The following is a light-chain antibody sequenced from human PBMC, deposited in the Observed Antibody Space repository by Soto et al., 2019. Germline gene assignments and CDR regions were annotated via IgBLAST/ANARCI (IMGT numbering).Light chain of an antibody. CDR2: DVK. J-gene: IGLJ1*01. Sequence: QSALTQPRSVSGSPGQSVTISCTGTSSDVGVYNYVTWYQQYPGKAPKVMIYDVKTRPSGVPDRFSGSKSGNTASLTISGLQAEDEAEYYCCSYAGDYPFVFGTGTKLTVL. V-gene: IGLV2-11*01. CDR1: SSDVGVYNY. CDR3: CSYAGDYPFV.